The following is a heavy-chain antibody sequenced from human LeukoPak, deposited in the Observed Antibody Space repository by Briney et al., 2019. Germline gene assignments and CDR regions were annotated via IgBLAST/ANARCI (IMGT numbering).Heavy chain of an antibody. Sequence: GGSLRLSCVASGLIFSNYWMNWVRQAPGKGLEWVANIRPDGGEQFYVDSVKGRFTISRDNADNSLYLQLTSLRPEDTAVYYCAREHKTFDYWGQGILVTVSS. CDR2: IRPDGGEQ. V-gene: IGHV3-7*03. CDR1: GLIFSNYW. J-gene: IGHJ4*02. CDR3: AREHKTFDY.